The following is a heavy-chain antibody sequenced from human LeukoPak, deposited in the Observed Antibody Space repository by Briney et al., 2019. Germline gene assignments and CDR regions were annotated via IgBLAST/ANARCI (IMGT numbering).Heavy chain of an antibody. D-gene: IGHD2-15*01. V-gene: IGHV1-18*04. CDR3: ARVKEDDWFDP. Sequence: EASVKVSCKASGYTFTSYYMHWVRQAPGQGLEWMGWISAYNGNTNYAQKLQGRVTMTTDTSTSTAYMELRSLRSDDTAVYYCARVKEDDWFDPWGQGTLVTVSS. CDR2: ISAYNGNT. J-gene: IGHJ5*02. CDR1: GYTFTSYY.